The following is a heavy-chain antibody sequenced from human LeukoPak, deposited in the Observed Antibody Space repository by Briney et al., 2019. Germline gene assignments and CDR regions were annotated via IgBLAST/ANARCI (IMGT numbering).Heavy chain of an antibody. V-gene: IGHV1-18*01. CDR2: ISAYNGNT. CDR1: GYTFTSYG. J-gene: IGHJ4*02. CDR3: ARQGYSYGVYYFDY. D-gene: IGHD5-18*01. Sequence: ASVKVSCEASGYTFTSYGISWVRQAPGQGLEWMGWISAYNGNTNYAQKLQGRVTMTTDTSTSTAYMELRSLRSDDTAVYYCARQGYSYGVYYFDYWGQGTLVTVSS.